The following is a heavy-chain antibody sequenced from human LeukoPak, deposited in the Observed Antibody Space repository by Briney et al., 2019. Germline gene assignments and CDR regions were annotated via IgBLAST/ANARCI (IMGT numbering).Heavy chain of an antibody. Sequence: GGSLRLSCAASGFTVSTNYMSWVRQAPGKGLEWVSVIYRDDTTYYADSVKGRFTISRDNSKNTLYLQMNSLRAEDTAVYYCARAAYDSGSYIVNHDYWGQGTLVTVSS. CDR3: ARAAYDSGSYIVNHDY. V-gene: IGHV3-53*01. CDR1: GFTVSTNY. D-gene: IGHD3-22*01. CDR2: IYRDDTT. J-gene: IGHJ4*02.